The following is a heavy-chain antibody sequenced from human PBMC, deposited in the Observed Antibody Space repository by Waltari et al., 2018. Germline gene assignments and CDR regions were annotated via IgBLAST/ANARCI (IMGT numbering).Heavy chain of an antibody. CDR2: ISYDGSKK. CDR1: GFTFSTYI. V-gene: IGHV3-30-3*01. CDR3: ARGIGGYCTSTTCLLNWIDS. J-gene: IGHJ5*01. D-gene: IGHD2-2*03. Sequence: QVQLVESGGGVVQPGRSLRLSCAASGFTFSTYIMHWVRQAPGKGLEWVAVISYDGSKKYYGDSVKGRFTISRDNSKNTLYVQMSSLRAEDTAVYYCARGIGGYCTSTTCLLNWIDSWGQGTLVTVSS.